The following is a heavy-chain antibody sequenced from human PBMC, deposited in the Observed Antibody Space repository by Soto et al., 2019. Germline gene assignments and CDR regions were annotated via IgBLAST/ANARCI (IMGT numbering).Heavy chain of an antibody. V-gene: IGHV3-33*01. J-gene: IGHJ4*02. CDR3: ARRLFRGSGSYLMGY. D-gene: IGHD3-10*01. CDR2: IWYDGSNK. Sequence: QVQLVESGGGVVQPGRSLRLSCAASGFTFSSYGMQWVRQAPGKGLEWVALIWYDGSNKYYADSVKGRFTISRDNSKNTLYLQMNSLRAEDTAVYYCARRLFRGSGSYLMGYWGQGTLVTVSS. CDR1: GFTFSSYG.